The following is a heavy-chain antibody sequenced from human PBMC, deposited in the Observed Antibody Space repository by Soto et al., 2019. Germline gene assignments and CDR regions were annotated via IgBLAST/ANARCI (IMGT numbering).Heavy chain of an antibody. J-gene: IGHJ3*02. D-gene: IGHD3-22*01. V-gene: IGHV3-64D*08. CDR2: ISSNGGST. Sequence: GGSLRLSCSASGFTFSSYAMHWVRQAPGKGLEYVSAISSNGGSTYYADSVKGRFTISRDNSKDTLYLQMSSLRAEDTAVYYCVKDPADIVVVISPPPDAFDIWGQGTMVTVS. CDR1: GFTFSSYA. CDR3: VKDPADIVVVISPPPDAFDI.